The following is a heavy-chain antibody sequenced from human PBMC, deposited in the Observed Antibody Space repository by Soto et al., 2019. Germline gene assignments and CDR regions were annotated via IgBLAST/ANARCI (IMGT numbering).Heavy chain of an antibody. CDR2: IYYSGST. CDR1: GGSISSYY. CDR3: ARETNYYGSGSYYFRWFDP. V-gene: IGHV4-59*01. J-gene: IGHJ5*02. Sequence: PSETLSLTCTVSGGSISSYYWSWIRQPPGKGREWIGYIYYSGSTNYNPSLKSRVTISVDTSKNQFSLKLSSVTAADTAVYYCARETNYYGSGSYYFRWFDPWGQGTPVTVSS. D-gene: IGHD3-10*01.